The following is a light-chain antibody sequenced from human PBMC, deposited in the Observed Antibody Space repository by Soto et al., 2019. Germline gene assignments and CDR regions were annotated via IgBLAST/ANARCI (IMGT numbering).Light chain of an antibody. J-gene: IGKJ1*01. V-gene: IGKV3-20*01. CDR2: GAS. CDR1: QRVSSSY. Sequence: EIVLTQSPGTLSLSPGARATLSCSASQRVSSSYLAWYQQKPGQSPRLLIFGASSRATGTPDRFSGSGSGTDFPLTISRLEPEDFAVYYCQQYDTSPRTFGQGTKGEIK. CDR3: QQYDTSPRT.